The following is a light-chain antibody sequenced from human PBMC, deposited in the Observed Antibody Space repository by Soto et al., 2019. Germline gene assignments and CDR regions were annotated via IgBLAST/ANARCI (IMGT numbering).Light chain of an antibody. J-gene: IGKJ2*02. Sequence: DIQMTQSPSTLSASVGDRVTITCRASQSISSWLAWYQQKPGKAPKLLIYDASSLESGVPSRFSGSGSGTEFTLTISSLQPDDFATYYCQQYNSYSTCTFGQGTKLESK. CDR1: QSISSW. CDR3: QQYNSYSTCT. CDR2: DAS. V-gene: IGKV1-5*01.